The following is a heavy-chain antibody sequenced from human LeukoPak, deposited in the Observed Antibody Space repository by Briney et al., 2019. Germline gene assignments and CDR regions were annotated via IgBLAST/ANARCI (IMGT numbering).Heavy chain of an antibody. CDR1: GGSISSGDYY. J-gene: IGHJ3*02. CDR2: IYYSGST. CDR3: ARARCSSTSCYISDGAFDI. D-gene: IGHD2-2*02. V-gene: IGHV4-30-4*08. Sequence: SQTLSLTCTVSGGSISSGDYYWSWIRQPPGKGLEWIGYIYYSGSTYYNPFLKSRVTISVDTSKNRFSLKLSSVTAADTAVYYCARARCSSTSCYISDGAFDIWGQGTMVTVSS.